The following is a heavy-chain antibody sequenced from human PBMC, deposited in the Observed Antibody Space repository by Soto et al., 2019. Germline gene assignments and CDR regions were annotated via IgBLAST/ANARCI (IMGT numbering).Heavy chain of an antibody. CDR3: ASTYYYGSGSYFWGRYYYYGMDV. V-gene: IGHV4-30-4*02. CDR2: IYYSGST. D-gene: IGHD3-10*01. CDR1: GGSISSGDYY. J-gene: IGHJ6*02. Sequence: SETLSLTCTVSGGSISSGDYYWSWIRQPPGKGLEWIGYIYYSGSTYYNPSLKSRVTISVDTSKNQFSLKLSSVTAADTAVYYCASTYYYGSGSYFWGRYYYYGMDVWGQGTTVTVSS.